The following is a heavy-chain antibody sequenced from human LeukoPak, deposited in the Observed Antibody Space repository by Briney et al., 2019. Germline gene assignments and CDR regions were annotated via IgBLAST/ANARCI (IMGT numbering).Heavy chain of an antibody. V-gene: IGHV1-3*01. J-gene: IGHJ4*02. D-gene: IGHD3-16*01. Sequence: ASVKVSCKASGYVFSSYPMNWVRQAPGQRPEWMGWINAGNGNTKYSQKFQGRVTITRDTSASTAYMELSSLRSEDTAVYYCARDKGGFDYWGQGTLVTVSS. CDR1: GYVFSSYP. CDR2: INAGNGNT. CDR3: ARDKGGFDY.